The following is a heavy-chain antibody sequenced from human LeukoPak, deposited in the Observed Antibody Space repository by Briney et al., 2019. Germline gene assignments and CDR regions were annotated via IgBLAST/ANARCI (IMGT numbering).Heavy chain of an antibody. CDR1: GVTVSSNY. Sequence: GGSLRLSCAVSGVTVSSNYMSWVRQAPGKGLEWVSVLYSGGSTYYADSVKGRFTISRDNAKNSLYLQMNSLRAEDTAVYYCARIAAAGDDYWGQGTLVTVSS. CDR2: LYSGGST. J-gene: IGHJ4*02. V-gene: IGHV3-66*01. D-gene: IGHD6-13*01. CDR3: ARIAAAGDDY.